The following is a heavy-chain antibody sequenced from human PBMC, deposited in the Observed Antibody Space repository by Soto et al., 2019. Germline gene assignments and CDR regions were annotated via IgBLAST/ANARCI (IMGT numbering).Heavy chain of an antibody. CDR3: EKDTRGYGFDY. V-gene: IGHV3-23*01. CDR2: ISGSGGST. Sequence: GGSLRLSCAASGFTFSNFAMSWVRQAPGKGLEWVSAISGSGGSTYYADSVKGRFTISRDNSKNTLYLQMNSLRAEDTAVYYCEKDTRGYGFDYWGQGTVVTVSS. D-gene: IGHD5-12*01. J-gene: IGHJ4*02. CDR1: GFTFSNFA.